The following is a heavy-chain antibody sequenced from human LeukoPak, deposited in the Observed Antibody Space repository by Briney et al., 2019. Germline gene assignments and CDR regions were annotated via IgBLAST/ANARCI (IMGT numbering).Heavy chain of an antibody. CDR1: GGSISSSSYY. J-gene: IGHJ3*02. CDR3: ARHQRDTPEDAFDI. Sequence: SETLSLTCTVSGGSISSSSYYWGWIRQPPGKGLEWSGSIFYSGSTYYNPSLKSRLTISVDTSKNQFSLKLSSVTAADTAVYYCARHQRDTPEDAFDIWGQGILVTVS. V-gene: IGHV4-39*01. CDR2: IFYSGST. D-gene: IGHD1-14*01.